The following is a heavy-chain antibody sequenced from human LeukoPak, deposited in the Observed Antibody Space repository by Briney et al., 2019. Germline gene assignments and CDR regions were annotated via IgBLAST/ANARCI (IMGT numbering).Heavy chain of an antibody. V-gene: IGHV3-23*01. D-gene: IGHD3-10*01. CDR3: ARGGSFDY. CDR2: ITNSDGST. CDR1: GFTFSSYV. Sequence: PGGSLRLSCASSGFTFSSYVMSWVRQAPGKGLAWVSGITNSDGSTNYADSVKGRFTISRDNSKNTLYLQMNSLRAEDTAVYYCARGGSFDYWGQGTLVTVSS. J-gene: IGHJ4*02.